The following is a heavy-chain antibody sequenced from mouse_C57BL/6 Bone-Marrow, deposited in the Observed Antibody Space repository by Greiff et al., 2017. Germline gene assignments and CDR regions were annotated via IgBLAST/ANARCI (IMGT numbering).Heavy chain of an antibody. J-gene: IGHJ3*01. CDR2: ISSGGDYI. Sequence: EVKLMESGEGLVKPGGSLKLSCAASGFTFSSYAMSWVRQTPEKRLVWVAYISSGGDYIYYADTVKGRFTISRDNARHTLYLQMSSLKSEDTAMYYCTRDRGDAFAYWGQGTLVTVSA. D-gene: IGHD3-1*01. V-gene: IGHV5-9-1*02. CDR3: TRDRGDAFAY. CDR1: GFTFSSYA.